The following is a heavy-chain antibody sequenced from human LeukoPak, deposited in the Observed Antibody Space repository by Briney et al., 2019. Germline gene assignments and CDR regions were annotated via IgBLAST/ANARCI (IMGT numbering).Heavy chain of an antibody. Sequence: GGSLRLSCAASGFIFNNYAMNWVRQAPGKGLEWVSAITGSGGDTFYVDSVKGRFTISRDNAKNSLYLQMNSLRAEDTAVYYCARVPGAYWGQGTLVTVSS. V-gene: IGHV3-23*01. CDR3: ARVPGAY. J-gene: IGHJ4*02. CDR2: ITGSGGDT. D-gene: IGHD7-27*01. CDR1: GFIFNNYA.